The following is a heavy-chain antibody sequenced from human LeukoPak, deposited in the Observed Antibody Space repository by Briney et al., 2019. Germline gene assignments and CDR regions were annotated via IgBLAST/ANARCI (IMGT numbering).Heavy chain of an antibody. CDR1: GYTLTSYD. Sequence: GASVKVSCKASGYTLTSYDINWVRQATGQGLEWMGWMNPNSGRTGYAQKFQGRITMTRNTSISTAYMELSSPRSDDTAVYYCARETPSRYFDYWGQGALVTVSS. D-gene: IGHD4-23*01. J-gene: IGHJ4*02. V-gene: IGHV1-8*01. CDR2: MNPNSGRT. CDR3: ARETPSRYFDY.